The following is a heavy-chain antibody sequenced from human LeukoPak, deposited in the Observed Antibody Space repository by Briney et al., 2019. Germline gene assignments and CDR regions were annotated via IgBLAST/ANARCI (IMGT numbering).Heavy chain of an antibody. J-gene: IGHJ4*02. Sequence: ASVKVSCKASGYTFTSYDINWVRQATGQGLEWMGRMNPNSGNTGYAQKFQGRVTMTRNTSISTAYMELSSLRSGDTAVYYCARDCSSGCPGLGYWGQGTLVTVSS. CDR2: MNPNSGNT. CDR1: GYTFTSYD. V-gene: IGHV1-8*01. D-gene: IGHD6-19*01. CDR3: ARDCSSGCPGLGY.